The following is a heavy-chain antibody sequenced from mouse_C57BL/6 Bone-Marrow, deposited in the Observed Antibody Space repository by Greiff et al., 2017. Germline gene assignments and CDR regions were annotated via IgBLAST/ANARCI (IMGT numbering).Heavy chain of an antibody. CDR3: ARPYGSSYNY. V-gene: IGHV1-81*01. J-gene: IGHJ2*01. CDR1: GYTFTSYG. Sequence: VQLQQSGAELARPGASVTLSCKASGYTFTSYGISWVKQRTGQCLEWIGEIYPRSGNTYYTEKFKGKATLTADKSSRTAYMELRSLTSEDAAVYFCARPYGSSYNYWGQGTTLTVSS. CDR2: IYPRSGNT. D-gene: IGHD1-1*01.